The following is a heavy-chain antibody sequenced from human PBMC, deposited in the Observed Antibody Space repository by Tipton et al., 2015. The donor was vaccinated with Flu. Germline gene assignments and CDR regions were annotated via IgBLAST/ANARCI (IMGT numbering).Heavy chain of an antibody. V-gene: IGHV4-34*01. CDR1: GGSFSAYY. D-gene: IGHD3-10*01. CDR2: INHSGTT. Sequence: TLSLTCDIYGGSFSAYYWSWIRQPPGKGLEWVGEINHSGTTNYNPSLTSRVIISVDTSKNQFSLKLTSVTAADTAMYYCARDDGDYSSERYHYYYGMDVWGQGTTVTVSS. J-gene: IGHJ6*02. CDR3: ARDDGDYSSERYHYYYGMDV.